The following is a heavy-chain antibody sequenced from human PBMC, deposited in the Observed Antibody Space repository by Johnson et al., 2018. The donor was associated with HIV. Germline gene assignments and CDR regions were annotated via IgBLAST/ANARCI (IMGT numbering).Heavy chain of an antibody. V-gene: IGHV3-66*02. J-gene: IGHJ3*02. CDR3: AKGSVAVLDAFDI. Sequence: MQLVESGGGLVQPGGSLRLSCAASGFTVSSNYMSWVRQAPGKGLEWVSVIYSGGSTYYEDSVKGRFTISRDNSYNTLYLQMNSLRAEDTAVYYCAKGSVAVLDAFDIWGQGTMVTVSS. CDR1: GFTVSSNY. CDR2: IYSGGST. D-gene: IGHD4-23*01.